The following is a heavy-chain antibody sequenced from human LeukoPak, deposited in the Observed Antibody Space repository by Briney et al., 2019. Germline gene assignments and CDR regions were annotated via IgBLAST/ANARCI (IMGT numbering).Heavy chain of an antibody. D-gene: IGHD1-7*01. CDR2: IYYSGST. J-gene: IGHJ6*03. CDR3: ARGDWNWVGYYYYMDV. V-gene: IGHV4-59*01. CDR1: GGSISSYY. Sequence: ASETLSLTCTVSGGSISSYYWSWIRQPPGKGLEWIGYIYYSGSTNYNPSLKSRVTISVDTSKNQFSLKLSSVTAADTAVYYCARGDWNWVGYYYYMDVWGKGTTVTISS.